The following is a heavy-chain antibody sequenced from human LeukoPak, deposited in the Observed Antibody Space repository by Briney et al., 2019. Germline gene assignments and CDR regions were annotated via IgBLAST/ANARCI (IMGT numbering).Heavy chain of an antibody. J-gene: IGHJ6*03. CDR3: ADGYCTNGICYPYYYYYMDV. CDR2: ISYGGSNK. D-gene: IGHD2-8*01. Sequence: EGSLRLSCAASGFTFSSYDMHWVRQAPGKGLEWVAVISYGGSNKYYADSVKGRFTISRDNSKNTLYLQMNSLRAEDTAVYYCADGYCTNGICYPYYYYYMDVWGKGTTVTVSS. V-gene: IGHV3-30*03. CDR1: GFTFSSYD.